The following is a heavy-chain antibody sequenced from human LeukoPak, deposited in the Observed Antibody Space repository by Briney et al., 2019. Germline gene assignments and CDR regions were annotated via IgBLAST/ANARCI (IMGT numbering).Heavy chain of an antibody. Sequence: SETLSLTCAVYGVSFSGYYWSWIRQPPGKGLEWIGEINHSRSTNYNPSLKSRVTISVDTSKNQFSLKLSSVTAADTAVYYCARGLSAIVHWGQGTLVTVSS. CDR2: INHSRST. V-gene: IGHV4-34*01. J-gene: IGHJ4*02. CDR3: ARGLSAIVH. D-gene: IGHD2-21*02. CDR1: GVSFSGYY.